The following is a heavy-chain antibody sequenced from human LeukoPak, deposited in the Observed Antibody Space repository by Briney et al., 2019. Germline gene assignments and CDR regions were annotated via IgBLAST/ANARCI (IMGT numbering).Heavy chain of an antibody. CDR2: IGTAGDP. CDR1: GFTFSSYD. CDR3: ARERPSYDILTGRDYYYGMDV. D-gene: IGHD3-9*01. V-gene: IGHV3-13*05. J-gene: IGHJ6*04. Sequence: PGGSLRLSCAASGFTFSSYDMHWVRQATGKGLEWVSAIGTAGDPYYPGSVKGRFTISRENAKNSLYLQMNRLRAGDTAVYYCARERPSYDILTGRDYYYGMDVWGKGTTVTVSS.